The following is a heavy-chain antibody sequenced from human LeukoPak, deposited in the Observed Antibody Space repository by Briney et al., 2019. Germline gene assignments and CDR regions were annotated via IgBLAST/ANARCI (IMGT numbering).Heavy chain of an antibody. V-gene: IGHV3-7*01. CDR2: IKEDGSEI. D-gene: IGHD3-9*01. Sequence: PGGSLRLSCTASGFNFSTYWMTWVRQVPGKGLEWVANIKEDGSEIYYVDAVKGRFTISRDNAKKSLYLQMNSLRAEDTAVYYCARVEDYDILTGFDYWGQGTLVTVSS. CDR1: GFNFSTYW. CDR3: ARVEDYDILTGFDY. J-gene: IGHJ4*02.